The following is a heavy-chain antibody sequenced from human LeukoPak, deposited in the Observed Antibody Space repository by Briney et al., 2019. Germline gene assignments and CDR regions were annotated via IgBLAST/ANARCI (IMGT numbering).Heavy chain of an antibody. CDR1: GYTFTSYY. D-gene: IGHD3-16*01. Sequence: ASLKVSCKASGYTFTSYYMHWVRQAPGQGLEWMGIINPSGGSTSYAQKFQGRVTMTRDMSTSTVYIELSSLRSEDTAVYYCARMGPWGLDIWGQGTMVTVSS. CDR2: INPSGGST. J-gene: IGHJ3*02. CDR3: ARMGPWGLDI. V-gene: IGHV1-46*01.